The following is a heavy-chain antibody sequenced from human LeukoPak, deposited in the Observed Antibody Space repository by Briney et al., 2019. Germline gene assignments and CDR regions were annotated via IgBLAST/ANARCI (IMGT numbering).Heavy chain of an antibody. CDR3: ARDLTGHCSGGSCYPNYYMDV. D-gene: IGHD2-15*01. V-gene: IGHV1-8*01. J-gene: IGHJ6*03. CDR1: GYTFTSYD. Sequence: ASVKVSCKASGYTFTSYDINWVRQATGQGVEWMGWMNPNSGNTGYAQKFQGRVTMTRNTSISTAYMELSRLRSDDTAVYYCARDLTGHCSGGSCYPNYYMDVWGKGTTVTISS. CDR2: MNPNSGNT.